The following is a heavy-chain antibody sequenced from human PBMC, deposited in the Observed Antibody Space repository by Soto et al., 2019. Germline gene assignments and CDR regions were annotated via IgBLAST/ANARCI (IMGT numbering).Heavy chain of an antibody. CDR3: VRRSEPYYFDY. CDR2: VYGSDDK. CDR1: GFSLTTSAVA. J-gene: IGHJ4*02. Sequence: QITLQESGPTLVKPTQTLTLTCTFSGFSLTTSAVAVGWIRQPPGKALEWLAIVYGSDDKFYSPSLKSRLTITKDNSKNQVVLTLTDMDPVDTATYFCVRRSEPYYFDYWGQGPLVTVSS. V-gene: IGHV2-5*01.